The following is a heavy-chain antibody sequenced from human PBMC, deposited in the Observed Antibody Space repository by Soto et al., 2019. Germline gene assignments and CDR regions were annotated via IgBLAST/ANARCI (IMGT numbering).Heavy chain of an antibody. Sequence: PGGSLRLSCAASGFTVSSKYMTWVRQAPGKGLEWVSLIQSGGTTYYADSVKGRFTISRDTSKNTLYLQMNSLRAEDTAVYYCARGKGIVVVVAALFRSFALDVWGQGTTVTVSS. V-gene: IGHV3-66*01. CDR3: ARGKGIVVVVAALFRSFALDV. J-gene: IGHJ6*02. CDR1: GFTVSSKY. D-gene: IGHD2-15*01. CDR2: IQSGGTT.